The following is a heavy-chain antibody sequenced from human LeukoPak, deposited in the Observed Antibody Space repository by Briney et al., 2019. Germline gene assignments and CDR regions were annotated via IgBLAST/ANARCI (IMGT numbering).Heavy chain of an antibody. CDR2: IYYSGST. Sequence: LEALCLTCTVSGGCTCSYYWSWIRQPPGKGLERIGDIYYSGSTNYNPSLKSRGTISVDTSKNQFSLKLSSVTAAGTAVYYCARELRFLEWLPGNFDYWGQGTLVTVSS. CDR3: ARELRFLEWLPGNFDY. D-gene: IGHD3-3*01. V-gene: IGHV4-59*01. J-gene: IGHJ4*02. CDR1: GGCTCSYY.